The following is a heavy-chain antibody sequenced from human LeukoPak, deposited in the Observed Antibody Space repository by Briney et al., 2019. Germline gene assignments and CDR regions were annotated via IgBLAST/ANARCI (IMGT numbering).Heavy chain of an antibody. CDR1: GGSISSSSYY. Sequence: PSETLSLTCTVSGGSISSSSYYWGWIRQPPGKGLEWIGSIYYSGSTYYNPSLKSRVTISVDTSKNQFSLKLSSVTAADTAVYYCAREDHSSGWYGGYNWFDPWGQGTLVTVSS. V-gene: IGHV4-39*02. CDR2: IYYSGST. D-gene: IGHD6-19*01. J-gene: IGHJ5*02. CDR3: AREDHSSGWYGGYNWFDP.